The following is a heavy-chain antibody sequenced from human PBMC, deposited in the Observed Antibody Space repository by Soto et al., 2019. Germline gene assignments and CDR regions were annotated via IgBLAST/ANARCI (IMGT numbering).Heavy chain of an antibody. J-gene: IGHJ4*02. CDR3: ATRVSYYDFWSGNTSAY. CDR2: IIPTFGTA. V-gene: IGHV1-69*01. D-gene: IGHD3-3*01. CDR1: GGTFSSYA. Sequence: QVQLVQSGAEVKKPGSSVKVSCKASGGTFSSYAISWVRQAPGQGLEWMGGIIPTFGTANYAQKFQGRVTITADESTSTAYMELSSLRAEDTAVYYCATRVSYYDFWSGNTSAYWGQGTLVTVSS.